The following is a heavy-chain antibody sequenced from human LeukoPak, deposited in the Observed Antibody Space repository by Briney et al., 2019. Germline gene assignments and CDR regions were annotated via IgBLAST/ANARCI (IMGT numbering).Heavy chain of an antibody. CDR2: ISGSGGGT. V-gene: IGHV3-23*01. Sequence: PGGSLRLSCAASGFTFSSYAMSWVRQAPGKGLEWVSAISGSGGGTYYADSVKGRFTISRDNSKNTLYLQMNSLRAEDTAVYYSAKARVGYCSSTSCSDTGFDYWGQGTLVTVSS. D-gene: IGHD2-2*01. CDR3: AKARVGYCSSTSCSDTGFDY. J-gene: IGHJ4*02. CDR1: GFTFSSYA.